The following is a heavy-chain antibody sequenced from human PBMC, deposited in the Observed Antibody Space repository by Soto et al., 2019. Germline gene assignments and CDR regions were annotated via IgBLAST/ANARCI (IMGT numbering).Heavy chain of an antibody. V-gene: IGHV1-69*06. J-gene: IGHJ5*02. CDR1: GGTFSSYA. D-gene: IGHD2-15*01. Sequence: SVKVSCKASGGTFSSYAISWVRQAPGQGLEWMGGIIPIFGTANYAQKFQGRVTITADKSTSTAYMELSSLRSEDTAVYYCASCGGSRYHHQWWFDPWGQGTLVTVSS. CDR3: ASCGGSRYHHQWWFDP. CDR2: IIPIFGTA.